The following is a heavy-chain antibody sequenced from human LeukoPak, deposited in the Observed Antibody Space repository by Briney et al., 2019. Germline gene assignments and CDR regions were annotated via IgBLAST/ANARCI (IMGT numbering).Heavy chain of an antibody. Sequence: GAPVKVFCKASGGTFSSYTISWVRQAPGQGLEWMGRIIPILGIANYAQKFEGRVTITADQSTSTAYMELSSLRSEDTALYYCARLNYGMDVWGQGTTVTVSS. CDR3: ARLNYGMDV. V-gene: IGHV1-69*02. CDR1: GGTFSSYT. CDR2: IIPILGIA. J-gene: IGHJ6*02.